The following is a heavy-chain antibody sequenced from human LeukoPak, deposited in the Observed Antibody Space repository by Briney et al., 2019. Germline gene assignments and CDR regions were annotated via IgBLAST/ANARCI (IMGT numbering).Heavy chain of an antibody. CDR3: ARGSSGYYSVEITYYFDY. Sequence: PSETLSPTCTVSGGSISSYYWSWIRQPPGKGLEWLGYIYYSGSTNYNPSLKSRVTISVDTSKNQFSLKLSSVTAADTAVYYCARGSSGYYSVEITYYFDYWGQGTLVTVSS. V-gene: IGHV4-59*01. CDR2: IYYSGST. J-gene: IGHJ4*02. CDR1: GGSISSYY. D-gene: IGHD3-22*01.